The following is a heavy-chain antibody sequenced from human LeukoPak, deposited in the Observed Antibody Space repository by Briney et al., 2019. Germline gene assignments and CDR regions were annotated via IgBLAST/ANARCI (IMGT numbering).Heavy chain of an antibody. CDR3: ARGPRVATIPFDY. J-gene: IGHJ4*02. CDR1: GLTVNDNF. V-gene: IGHV3-53*01. Sequence: GGSLRLSCAASGLTVNDNFMSWVRQAPGKGLEWVSVIYSGGSTYYADSVKGRFTISRDNSKNTLYLQMNSLRAEDTAVYYCARGPRVATIPFDYWGQGTLVTVSS. D-gene: IGHD5-24*01. CDR2: IYSGGST.